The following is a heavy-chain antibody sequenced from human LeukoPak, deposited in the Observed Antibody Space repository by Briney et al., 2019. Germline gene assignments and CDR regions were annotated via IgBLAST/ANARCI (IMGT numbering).Heavy chain of an antibody. J-gene: IGHJ4*02. Sequence: GASVKVSCKASGYTFTSYGISWVRQAPGQGLEWMGWISAYNGNTNYAQKLQGRVTMTTDTSTSTAYMELSRLRSDDTAVYYCARASPVLRFLEWFDYWGQGTLVTVSS. D-gene: IGHD3-3*01. CDR2: ISAYNGNT. CDR3: ARASPVLRFLEWFDY. V-gene: IGHV1-18*01. CDR1: GYTFTSYG.